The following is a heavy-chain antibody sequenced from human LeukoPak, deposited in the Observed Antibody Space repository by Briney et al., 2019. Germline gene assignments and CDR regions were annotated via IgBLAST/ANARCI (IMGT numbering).Heavy chain of an antibody. J-gene: IGHJ3*02. CDR3: ARSGLRGTYPHIFDI. D-gene: IGHD3-10*01. CDR1: GFTFSTYS. Sequence: GGSLRFSCAASGFTFSTYSMNWVRQAPGKGLEWVSTLSGDSAYIYYADSVKGRFTISRDNAKNSLYLQMNSLRGEDTAVYLCARSGLRGTYPHIFDIWGQGTLVTVSS. CDR2: LSGDSAYI. V-gene: IGHV3-21*01.